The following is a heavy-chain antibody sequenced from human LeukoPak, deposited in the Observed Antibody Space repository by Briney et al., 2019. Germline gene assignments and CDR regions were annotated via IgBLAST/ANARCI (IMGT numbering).Heavy chain of an antibody. CDR3: ARERGSSGWLDFDY. J-gene: IGHJ4*02. Sequence: SSETLSLTCTVSGGPISSYYWSWIRQPPGKGLEWIGYIYYSGSTNYNPFLKSRVTISVDTSKNQFSLKLSSVTAADTAVYYCARERGSSGWLDFDYWGQGTLVTVSS. CDR1: GGPISSYY. CDR2: IYYSGST. V-gene: IGHV4-59*01. D-gene: IGHD6-19*01.